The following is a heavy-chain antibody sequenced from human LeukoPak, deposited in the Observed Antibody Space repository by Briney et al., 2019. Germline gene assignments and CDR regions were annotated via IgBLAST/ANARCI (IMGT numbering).Heavy chain of an antibody. CDR2: ISSTSSHI. Sequence: GGSLRLSCAASGFSFSSSEMNWVRQAPGKGLEWVSSISSTSSHIYYGDSVKGRFTISRDNSKNTLYLQMNSLRAEDTAVYYCAKDLVATIGAYYYYYYMDVWGKGTTVTASS. D-gene: IGHD5-12*01. V-gene: IGHV3-21*01. CDR3: AKDLVATIGAYYYYYYMDV. J-gene: IGHJ6*03. CDR1: GFSFSSSE.